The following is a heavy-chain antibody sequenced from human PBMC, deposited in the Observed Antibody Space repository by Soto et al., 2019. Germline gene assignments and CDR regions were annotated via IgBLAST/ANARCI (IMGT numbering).Heavy chain of an antibody. V-gene: IGHV3-48*03. CDR2: ISSSGSTI. J-gene: IGHJ6*02. CDR3: ARGIFGVPYYYGMDV. Sequence: SLRLSCAASGFTFSSYEMNWVRQAPGNGLEWVSYISSSGSTIYYADSVKGRFTISRDNAKNSLYLQMDSLRAEDTAVYYCARGIFGVPYYYGMDVWGQGTTVTVSS. D-gene: IGHD3-3*01. CDR1: GFTFSSYE.